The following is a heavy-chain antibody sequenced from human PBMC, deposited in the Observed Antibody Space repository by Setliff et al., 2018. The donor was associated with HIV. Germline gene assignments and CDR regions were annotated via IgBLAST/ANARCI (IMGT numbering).Heavy chain of an antibody. V-gene: IGHV3-33*06. CDR2: IWYDGRNK. J-gene: IGHJ4*02. D-gene: IGHD2-15*01. CDR3: AKDHYGGKGPLGY. Sequence: SGGSLRLSCVVSGFTFSSYGMHWVRQAPGKGLEWVAGIWYDGRNKNYVESVKGRFTISRDNSKKRLYLQMNNLTVEDTAVYYCAKDHYGGKGPLGYWGQGTLVTVSS. CDR1: GFTFSSYG.